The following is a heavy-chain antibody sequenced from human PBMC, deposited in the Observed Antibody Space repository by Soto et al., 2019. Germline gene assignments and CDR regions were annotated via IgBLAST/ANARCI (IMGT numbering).Heavy chain of an antibody. V-gene: IGHV4-39*01. J-gene: IGHJ6*03. Sequence: PSETLSLTCTVSSGSISGSDCFWGWIRQPPGKGLEWIGNIYYSGSTYYNPSLKSRVAMSVDTSNNQFSLKLSSVTAADTAVYYCARVLRDYPFYYYYMDVWGKGTTVTVSS. CDR2: IYYSGST. D-gene: IGHD3-10*01. CDR1: SGSISGSDCF. CDR3: ARVLRDYPFYYYYMDV.